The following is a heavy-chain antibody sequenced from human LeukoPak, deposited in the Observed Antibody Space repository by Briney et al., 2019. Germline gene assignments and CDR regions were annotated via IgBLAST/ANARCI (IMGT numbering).Heavy chain of an antibody. D-gene: IGHD3-9*01. J-gene: IGHJ4*02. Sequence: PGGSLRLSCAASGFTFSSYAMHWVRQAPGKGLEWVAVISYDGSNKYYADSVKGRFTISRDNSKNTLYLQMNSLRAEDTAVYYCVRDLTYYDILTGLFYWGQGTLVTVSS. CDR2: ISYDGSNK. CDR1: GFTFSSYA. V-gene: IGHV3-30*04. CDR3: VRDLTYYDILTGLFY.